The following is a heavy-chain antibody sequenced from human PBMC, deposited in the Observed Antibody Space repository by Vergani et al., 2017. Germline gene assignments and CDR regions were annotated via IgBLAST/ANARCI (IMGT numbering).Heavy chain of an antibody. D-gene: IGHD2-21*01. CDR3: AGYSRISNAFDI. J-gene: IGHJ3*02. CDR1: GGSISSSSYY. CDR2: IYYSGST. Sequence: QLQLQESGPGLVKPSETLSLTCTVSGGSISSSSYYWGWIRQPPGKGLEWIGSIYYSGSTYYNPSLKSRVTISVDTSKNQFSLKLSSVTAADTAVYYCAGYSRISNAFDIWGQGTMVTVSS. V-gene: IGHV4-39*01.